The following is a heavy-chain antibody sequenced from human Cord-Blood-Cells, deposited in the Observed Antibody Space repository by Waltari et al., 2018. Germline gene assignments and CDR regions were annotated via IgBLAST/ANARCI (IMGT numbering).Heavy chain of an antibody. Sequence: EVQLVESGGGLVKPGGSLRLSCAASGFTFSNAWMSWVRPAPGKGLEWVGRIKSKTDGGTTDYAAPVKGRFTISRDDSKNTLYLQMNSLKTEDTAVYYCTTAPFSGPEVYWGQGTLVTVSS. D-gene: IGHD6-19*01. J-gene: IGHJ4*02. CDR2: IKSKTDGGTT. CDR3: TTAPFSGPEVY. CDR1: GFTFSNAW. V-gene: IGHV3-15*01.